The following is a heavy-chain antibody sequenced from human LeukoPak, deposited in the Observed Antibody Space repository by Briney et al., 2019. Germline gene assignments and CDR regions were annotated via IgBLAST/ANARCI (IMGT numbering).Heavy chain of an antibody. V-gene: IGHV3-11*01. CDR1: GFTFSDYF. D-gene: IGHD6-19*01. Sequence: GGSLRLFWAASGFTFSDYFIGWIRQAPGTGLEWVSYISSTSTTIYYADSVKGRFTISRDNAKNSVFLQMNSLRADDTAVYYCAAGYTSGLSASWGQGTLVTVSS. J-gene: IGHJ5*02. CDR2: ISSTSTTI. CDR3: AAGYTSGLSAS.